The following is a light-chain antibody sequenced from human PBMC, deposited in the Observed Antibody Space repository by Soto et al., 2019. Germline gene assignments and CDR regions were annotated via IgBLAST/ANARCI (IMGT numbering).Light chain of an antibody. V-gene: IGKV3-15*01. CDR3: HQYHNWPPGT. J-gene: IGKJ2*01. CDR2: VAS. Sequence: ETVMTQSPATLSVSPGGRATLSCRASQSVSNDLAWYQQKPGQAPRLLIYVASTRATGIPARFSGSGSGTEFTLAISSLQSEDFAVYYCHQYHNWPPGTFGQGTKLQIK. CDR1: QSVSND.